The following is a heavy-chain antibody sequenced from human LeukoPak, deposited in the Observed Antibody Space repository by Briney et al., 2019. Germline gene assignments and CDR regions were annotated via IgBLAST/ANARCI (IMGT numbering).Heavy chain of an antibody. D-gene: IGHD6-19*01. CDR2: IASDGGAK. J-gene: IGHJ4*02. CDR3: AREATWGQWYFDH. CDR1: GFSFSNHG. Sequence: GGSLRLSCVASGFSFSNHGMHWVRQAPGKGLERVSVIASDGGAKFYADSVKGRFTLSRDNPKNMFFLQMNLLTVEDTAIYYCAREATWGQWYFDHWGQGTPVTVSS. V-gene: IGHV3-30*03.